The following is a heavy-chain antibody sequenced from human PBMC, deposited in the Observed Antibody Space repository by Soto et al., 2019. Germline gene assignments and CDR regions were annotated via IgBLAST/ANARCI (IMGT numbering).Heavy chain of an antibody. V-gene: IGHV3-30*18. J-gene: IGHJ4*02. CDR3: AKDEWELLRETHFAY. D-gene: IGHD1-26*01. CDR2: ISYDGSNK. CDR1: GFTFSSYG. Sequence: QVQLVESGGGVVQPGRSLRLSCAASGFTFSSYGMHWVRQAPGKGLEWVAVISYDGSNKYYADSVKGRFTISRDNSKNTLYLQMNSLRAEDTAVYYCAKDEWELLRETHFAYWGQGTLVTVSS.